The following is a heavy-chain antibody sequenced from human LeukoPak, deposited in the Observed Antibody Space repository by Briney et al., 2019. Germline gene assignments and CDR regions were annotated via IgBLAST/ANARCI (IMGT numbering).Heavy chain of an antibody. Sequence: PGGSLRLSCAASGFTFSNAWMSWVRQAPGKGLEWVGRIKSKTDGGTTDYAAPGKGRFTISRDDSQNTLYLQLNSLKTEHTAVYYSTTDYYGSGSYYRPGYWGQGTLVTVSS. CDR1: GFTFSNAW. D-gene: IGHD3-10*01. V-gene: IGHV3-15*01. J-gene: IGHJ4*02. CDR2: IKSKTDGGTT. CDR3: TTDYYGSGSYYRPGY.